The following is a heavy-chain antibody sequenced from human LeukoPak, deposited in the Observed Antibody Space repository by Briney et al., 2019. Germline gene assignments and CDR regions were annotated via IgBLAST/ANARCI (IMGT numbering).Heavy chain of an antibody. CDR1: GFTFSSYA. Sequence: GGSLRLSCAASGFTFSSYAMSWVRQAPGKGLEWVSSISSSSSYIYYADSVKGRFTISRDNAKNSLYLQMNSLRAEDTAVYYCAREHYGSGSYYFDYWGQGTLVTVSS. V-gene: IGHV3-21*01. CDR3: AREHYGSGSYYFDY. J-gene: IGHJ4*02. CDR2: ISSSSSYI. D-gene: IGHD3-10*01.